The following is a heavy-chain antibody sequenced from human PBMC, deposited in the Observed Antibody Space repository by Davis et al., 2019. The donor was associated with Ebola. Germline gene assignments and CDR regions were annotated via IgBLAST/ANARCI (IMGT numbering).Heavy chain of an antibody. CDR2: INAGNGNT. Sequence: AASVKVSCKASGYTFTSYAMHWVRQAPGQRLEWMGWINAGNGNTKYSQKFQGRVTITRDTSASTAYMELSSLRSEDTAVYYCAVYSSSSGDFYYYCGMDVWGQGTTVTVSS. CDR1: GYTFTSYA. CDR3: AVYSSSSGDFYYYCGMDV. V-gene: IGHV1-3*01. D-gene: IGHD6-6*01. J-gene: IGHJ6*02.